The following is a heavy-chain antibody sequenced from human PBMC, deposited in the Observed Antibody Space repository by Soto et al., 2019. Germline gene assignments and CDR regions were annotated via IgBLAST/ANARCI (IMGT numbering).Heavy chain of an antibody. CDR1: GFTFSSYG. D-gene: IGHD3-10*01. Sequence: GGSLRLSCAASGFTFSSYGMHWVRQAPGKGLEWVAVISYDGSNKYYADSVKGRFTISRDNSKNTLYLQMNSLRAEDTAVYYCAKDPYYGSGSSVFYYLDYWGQGTLVTVSS. V-gene: IGHV3-30*18. CDR2: ISYDGSNK. CDR3: AKDPYYGSGSSVFYYLDY. J-gene: IGHJ4*02.